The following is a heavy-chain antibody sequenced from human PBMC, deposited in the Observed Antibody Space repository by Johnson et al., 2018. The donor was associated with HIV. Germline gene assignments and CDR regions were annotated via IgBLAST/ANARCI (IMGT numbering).Heavy chain of an antibody. Sequence: MMLVESGGGLVQPGGSLRLSCAASGFTVSSNYMSWVRQAPGKGLEWVSVIYSGGSTYYADSVKGRFTISRDNSKNTLSLQMNSLRPEDTAVYYCARGPRHTYHYDSSGYSGAFDIWGQGTMVTVSS. D-gene: IGHD3-22*01. CDR3: ARGPRHTYHYDSSGYSGAFDI. CDR1: GFTVSSNY. J-gene: IGHJ3*02. CDR2: IYSGGST. V-gene: IGHV3-66*01.